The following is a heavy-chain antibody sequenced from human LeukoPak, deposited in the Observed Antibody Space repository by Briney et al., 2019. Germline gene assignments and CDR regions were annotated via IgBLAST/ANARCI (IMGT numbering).Heavy chain of an antibody. CDR2: ISAYNGNT. J-gene: IGHJ6*02. D-gene: IGHD4/OR15-4a*01. CDR1: GYTFTCYG. Sequence: ASVKVSCKASGYTFTCYGISWVRQAPGQGLEWMGWISAYNGNTNYAQKLQGRVTMTTDTSTSTAYMELRSLRSDDTAVYYCARRPGASHYYYYGMDVWGQGTTVTVSS. CDR3: ARRPGASHYYYYGMDV. V-gene: IGHV1-18*01.